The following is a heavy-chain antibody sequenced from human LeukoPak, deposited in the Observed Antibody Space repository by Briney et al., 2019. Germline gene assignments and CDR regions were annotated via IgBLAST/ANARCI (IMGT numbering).Heavy chain of an antibody. CDR3: AREGDYGDYSKSFYYMDV. V-gene: IGHV4-4*07. J-gene: IGHJ6*03. D-gene: IGHD4-17*01. CDR2: IYTSENT. Sequence: SETLSLTCTVPGGSIGSYYWSWIRQPAGKGLEWIGRIYTSENTDYNPSLKSRVTMSVDMSTSQFSLRLTSVTAADTAVYYCAREGDYGDYSKSFYYMDVWGKGTTVTVSS. CDR1: GGSIGSYY.